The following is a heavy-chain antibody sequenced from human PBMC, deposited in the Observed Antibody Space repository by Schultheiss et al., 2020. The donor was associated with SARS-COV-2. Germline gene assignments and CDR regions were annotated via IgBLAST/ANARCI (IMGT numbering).Heavy chain of an antibody. Sequence: ASVKVSCKASGYTFTSYDINWVRQATGQGLEWMGWMNPNSGNTGYAQKFQGRVTMTRNTSISTAYMELGSLRSEDTAVYYCARVGYSYGYLFDYWGQGTLVTVSS. V-gene: IGHV1-8*01. J-gene: IGHJ4*02. CDR2: MNPNSGNT. CDR3: ARVGYSYGYLFDY. D-gene: IGHD5-18*01. CDR1: GYTFTSYD.